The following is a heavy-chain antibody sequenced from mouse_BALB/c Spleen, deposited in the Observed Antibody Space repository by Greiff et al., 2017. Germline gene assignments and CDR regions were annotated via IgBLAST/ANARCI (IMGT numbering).Heavy chain of an antibody. CDR2: IWAGGST. CDR1: GFSLTSYG. CDR3: ARNIYYGNYGAMDY. J-gene: IGHJ4*01. V-gene: IGHV2-9*02. Sequence: VQLVESGPGLVAPSQSLSITCTVSGFSLTSYGVHWVRQPPGKGLEWLGVIWAGGSTNYNSALMSRLSISKDNSKSQVFLKMNSLQTDDTAMYYCARNIYYGNYGAMDYWGQGTSVTVSS. D-gene: IGHD2-1*01.